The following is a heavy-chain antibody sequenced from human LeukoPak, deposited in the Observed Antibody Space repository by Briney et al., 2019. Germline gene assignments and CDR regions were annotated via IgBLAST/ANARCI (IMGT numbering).Heavy chain of an antibody. Sequence: SETLSLTCTVSGYSISSGYYWGWIRQPPGKGLEWIGSIYHSGSTYYNPSLKSRVTISVDTSKNQFSLKLSSVTAADTAVYYCAKSNGYGLIGIWGQGTMVTVSS. V-gene: IGHV4-38-2*02. J-gene: IGHJ3*02. CDR3: AKSNGYGLIGI. CDR1: GYSISSGYY. D-gene: IGHD3-10*01. CDR2: IYHSGST.